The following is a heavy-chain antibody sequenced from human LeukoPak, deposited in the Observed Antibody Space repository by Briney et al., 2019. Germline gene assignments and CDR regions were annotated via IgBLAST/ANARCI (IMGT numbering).Heavy chain of an antibody. V-gene: IGHV3-48*03. CDR2: ISSSGSTI. Sequence: AGGSLRLSCAASGFTFSSYEMNWVRQAPGKGLEWVSYISSSGSTIYYADSVKGRFTISRDNAKNSLYLQMNSLRAEDTALYYCAKDHGIAVAGNFDYWGQGTLVTVSS. J-gene: IGHJ4*02. D-gene: IGHD6-19*01. CDR1: GFTFSSYE. CDR3: AKDHGIAVAGNFDY.